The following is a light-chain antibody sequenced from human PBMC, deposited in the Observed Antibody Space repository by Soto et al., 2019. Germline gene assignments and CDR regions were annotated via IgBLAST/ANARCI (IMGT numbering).Light chain of an antibody. Sequence: QSALTRPASVSGSPGQSITISCGGTSSDVGAYIYVSWYQQYPGKAPKLIIYEVNNRPSGVSGRFSGSKSDTTAYLTISGLQAQEEADYYCTSYSDSDTKVFGTGTKVTVL. CDR2: EVN. J-gene: IGLJ1*01. V-gene: IGLV2-14*03. CDR1: SSDVGAYIY. CDR3: TSYSDSDTKV.